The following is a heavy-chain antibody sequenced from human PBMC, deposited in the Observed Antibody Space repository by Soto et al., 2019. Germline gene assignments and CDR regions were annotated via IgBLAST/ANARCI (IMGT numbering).Heavy chain of an antibody. CDR3: ARNQTVPRAFDI. V-gene: IGHV6-1*01. CDR2: TYYRSKWYN. CDR1: GDSVSSNSAA. J-gene: IGHJ3*02. D-gene: IGHD4-17*01. Sequence: TLSLTCAISGDSVSSNSAAWNWIRQSPSRGLEWLGRTYYRSKWYNDYAVSVRSRITINPDTSKNQFSLQLHSVTPDDTAVYYCARNQTVPRAFDIWGQGTMVTVSS.